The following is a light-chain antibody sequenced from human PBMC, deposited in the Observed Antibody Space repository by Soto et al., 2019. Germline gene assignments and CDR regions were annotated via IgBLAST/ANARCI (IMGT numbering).Light chain of an antibody. V-gene: IGLV3-25*03. CDR2: KDS. CDR1: ALPKQY. Sequence: SYELTQPPSVSVSPGQTARITCSGDALPKQYAYWYQQKPGQAPVLVIYKDSERPSGIPERFSGSSSGTTVTLTISGVQAEDGADYNCQSADRSGTYVVFGGGTKVTAL. J-gene: IGLJ2*01. CDR3: QSADRSGTYVV.